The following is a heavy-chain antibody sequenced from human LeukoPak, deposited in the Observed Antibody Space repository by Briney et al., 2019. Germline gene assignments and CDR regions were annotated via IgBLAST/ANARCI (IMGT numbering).Heavy chain of an antibody. J-gene: IGHJ4*02. CDR3: ARDGSGSYHEKDS. D-gene: IGHD1-26*01. CDR1: GYTFTSYY. CDR2: ISAYNGNT. Sequence: ASVKVSCKASGYTFTSYYMHWVRQAPGQGLEWMGWISAYNGNTNHAQKLQGRVTMTTDTSTSTAYMELRSLRSDDTAVYYCARDGSGSYHEKDSWGQGTLVTVSS. V-gene: IGHV1-18*04.